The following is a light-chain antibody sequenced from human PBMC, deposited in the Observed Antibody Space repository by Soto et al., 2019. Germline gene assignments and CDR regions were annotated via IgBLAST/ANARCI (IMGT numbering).Light chain of an antibody. CDR3: QKCHHVPFT. V-gene: IGKV1-27*01. CDR1: QAIGNY. Sequence: DIQMTQSPSSLSASVGDRVSITCRASQAIGNYVAWYQQKPGKVPKLLIFPASTLQSGVPSRFSGGGSGTDFTLTISTLQPEDVPTYYCQKCHHVPFTFGPGTRVDI. CDR2: PAS. J-gene: IGKJ3*01.